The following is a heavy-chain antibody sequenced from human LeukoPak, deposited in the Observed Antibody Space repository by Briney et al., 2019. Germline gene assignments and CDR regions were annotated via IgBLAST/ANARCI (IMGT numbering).Heavy chain of an antibody. CDR1: GGSFSGYY. J-gene: IGHJ5*02. CDR3: ARVGYRVTPLNYCSGSLHNLVAP. CDR2: INHSGST. Sequence: SETLSLTCAVYGGSFSGYYWSWIRQPPGKGLEWIGEINHSGSTNYNPSLKRRVTISVHPSKIQFSLKLGSVTAADPAVCYFARVGYRVTPLNYCSGSLHNLVAPWGQGTLVTVSS. D-gene: IGHD3-10*01. V-gene: IGHV4-34*01.